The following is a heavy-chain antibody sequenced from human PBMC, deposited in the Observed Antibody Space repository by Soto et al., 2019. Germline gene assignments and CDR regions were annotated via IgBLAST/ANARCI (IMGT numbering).Heavy chain of an antibody. J-gene: IGHJ4*02. CDR1: GGSVSSGSYY. V-gene: IGHV4-61*01. Sequence: QVQLQESGPGLVKPSETLSLTCTVSGGSVSSGSYYWSWIRQPPGKGLEWIGYIYYSGSTNYNPSLKSRVTISVDTSKIQFSLKLSSVTAADAAVYYCARGLVPAADFDYWGQGTLVTVSS. D-gene: IGHD2-2*01. CDR2: IYYSGST. CDR3: ARGLVPAADFDY.